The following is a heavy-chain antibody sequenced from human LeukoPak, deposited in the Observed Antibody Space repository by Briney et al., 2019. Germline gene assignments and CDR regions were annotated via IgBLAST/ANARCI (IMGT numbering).Heavy chain of an antibody. Sequence: GGSLRLSCAASGFTFSNAWRSWVRQAPGKGLEWVGLIKSKTAGGTTDYAAPVKGRFTISRDDSKNTLYLQMNSLKTEDTAVYYCTLYLGSWGQGTLVTVSS. CDR3: TLYLGS. J-gene: IGHJ4*02. CDR2: IKSKTAGGTT. CDR1: GFTFSNAW. V-gene: IGHV3-15*01.